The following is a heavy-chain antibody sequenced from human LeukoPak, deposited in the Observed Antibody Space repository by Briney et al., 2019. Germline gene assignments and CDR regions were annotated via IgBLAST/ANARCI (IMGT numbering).Heavy chain of an antibody. J-gene: IGHJ5*02. V-gene: IGHV1-18*01. CDR1: GYRFTNYG. CDR2: TSAYNGDT. CDR3: ARDLLQWQTNNWLAP. D-gene: IGHD6-19*01. Sequence: ASVTVSCKTSGYRFTNYGVNWVRHAPGQRLEWMGWTSAYNGDTKYGQKFQGRLTMTTDTSTSTAYMDVRSLRSEDTAVYYCARDLLQWQTNNWLAPWGQGTLVTVSS.